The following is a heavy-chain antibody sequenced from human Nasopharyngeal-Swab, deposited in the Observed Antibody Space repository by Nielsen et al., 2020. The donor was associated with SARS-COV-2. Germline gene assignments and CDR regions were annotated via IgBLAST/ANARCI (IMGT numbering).Heavy chain of an antibody. J-gene: IGHJ4*02. D-gene: IGHD2-8*02. Sequence: GESLKISCAASGFTFSSYGMHWVRQAPGKGLEWVAVIWYDGSNKYYADSVKGRFTISRDNSKNTLYLQMNSLRAEDTAVYYCARGDCTGGVCYMLPRVGIDYWGQGTLVTVSS. CDR2: IWYDGSNK. V-gene: IGHV3-33*01. CDR3: ARGDCTGGVCYMLPRVGIDY. CDR1: GFTFSSYG.